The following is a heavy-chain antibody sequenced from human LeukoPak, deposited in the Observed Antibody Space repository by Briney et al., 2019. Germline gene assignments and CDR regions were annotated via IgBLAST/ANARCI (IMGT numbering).Heavy chain of an antibody. Sequence: GGSLRLSCAASGFTVSHNYMTWVRQAPGKGLEWVSIIYSGGSTYYADSVKGRFTISRDNSNNALSLQMNSLRVEDTAVYYCARAHAEQGLVSALWGQGTLVTVSS. CDR3: ARAHAEQGLVSAL. CDR1: GFTVSHNY. J-gene: IGHJ4*02. D-gene: IGHD6-19*01. V-gene: IGHV3-53*05. CDR2: IYSGGST.